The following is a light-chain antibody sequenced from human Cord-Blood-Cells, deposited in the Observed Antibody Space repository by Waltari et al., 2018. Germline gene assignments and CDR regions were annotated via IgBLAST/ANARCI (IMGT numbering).Light chain of an antibody. Sequence: DIVMTQSPDSLAVSLGERATINCKSSQPVLYSSNNKNYLAWYQQKPGQPPKRLIYWASTRESGVPDRFSGSGSGTDFTLTISSLQAEDVAVYYCQQYYSTPWTFGQGTKVEIK. CDR3: QQYYSTPWT. CDR2: WAS. V-gene: IGKV4-1*01. CDR1: QPVLYSSNNKNY. J-gene: IGKJ1*01.